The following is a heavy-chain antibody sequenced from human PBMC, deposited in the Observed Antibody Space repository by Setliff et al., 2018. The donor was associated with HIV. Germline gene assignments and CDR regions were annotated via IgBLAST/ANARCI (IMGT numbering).Heavy chain of an antibody. CDR3: TTPEGDYDFWSGYSPIFDH. D-gene: IGHD3-3*01. Sequence: GESLKISCATSGFTFTNAWMSWVRQAPGMGLEWVGRIKSKTDGGTTDYAAPVKGRFTISRDDSKNTLFLQMNSLKIEDTAVYYCTTPEGDYDFWSGYSPIFDHWGQGTLVTVSS. CDR1: GFTFTNAW. CDR2: IKSKTDGGTT. V-gene: IGHV3-15*01. J-gene: IGHJ4*02.